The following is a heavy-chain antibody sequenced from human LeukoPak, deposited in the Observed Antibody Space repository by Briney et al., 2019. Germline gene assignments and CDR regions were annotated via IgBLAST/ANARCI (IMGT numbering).Heavy chain of an antibody. Sequence: PSETLSLTCSVSGDSISLSFYYWGWIRQPPGKALEWIGSVYYSGTTSYNPSLKSRVTISVDMSKNHFSLRLRSVTAADTAMYYCARGTLYRGWSYYLDFWGQGSQVTVSS. CDR3: ARGTLYRGWSYYLDF. J-gene: IGHJ4*02. D-gene: IGHD6-19*01. CDR2: VYYSGTT. V-gene: IGHV4-39*07. CDR1: GDSISLSFYY.